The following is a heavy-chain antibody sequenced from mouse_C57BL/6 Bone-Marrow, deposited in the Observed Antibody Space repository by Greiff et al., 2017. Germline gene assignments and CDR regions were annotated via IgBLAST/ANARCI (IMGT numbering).Heavy chain of an antibody. CDR3: ASYYSNYYAMDY. J-gene: IGHJ4*01. Sequence: QVQLKQSGPGLVAPSQSLSITCTVSGFSLTSYGVHWVRQPPGKGLEWLVVICSDGSTTYNSALKSRLSISKDNSKSQVFLKMYSLQTDDTAMYYCASYYSNYYAMDYWGQGTSVTVSS. D-gene: IGHD2-5*01. V-gene: IGHV2-6*03. CDR1: GFSLTSYG. CDR2: ICSDGST.